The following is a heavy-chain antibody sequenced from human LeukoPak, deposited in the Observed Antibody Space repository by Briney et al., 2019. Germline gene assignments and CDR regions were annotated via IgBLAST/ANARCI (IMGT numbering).Heavy chain of an antibody. Sequence: GASVKVSCKASGYTFTSYDINWVRQATGQGLEWMGWMNPNSGNTGYAQRFQGRVTMTRNTSISTAYMELSSLRSEDTAVYYCARGLVNYYDSSGYTLDYWGQGTLVTVSS. CDR3: ARGLVNYYDSSGYTLDY. CDR1: GYTFTSYD. V-gene: IGHV1-8*01. J-gene: IGHJ4*02. CDR2: MNPNSGNT. D-gene: IGHD3-22*01.